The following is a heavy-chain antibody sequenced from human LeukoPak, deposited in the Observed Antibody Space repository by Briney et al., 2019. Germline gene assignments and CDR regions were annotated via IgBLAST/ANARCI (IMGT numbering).Heavy chain of an antibody. D-gene: IGHD3-3*01. V-gene: IGHV1-18*01. CDR1: GYTFTSYD. Sequence: GASVKVSCKASGYTFTSYDISWVRQAPGQGLERMGWISAYNGNTNSAQKLQGRVTMTTDTSMSTAYMELRSLRSDDTAVYYCARVAIFGVYMAYYFDYWGQGTLVTVSS. CDR2: ISAYNGNT. CDR3: ARVAIFGVYMAYYFDY. J-gene: IGHJ4*02.